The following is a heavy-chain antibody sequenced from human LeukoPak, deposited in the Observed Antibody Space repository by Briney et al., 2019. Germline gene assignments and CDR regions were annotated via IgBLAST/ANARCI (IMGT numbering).Heavy chain of an antibody. CDR3: IRAVPGLGD. V-gene: IGHV3-74*01. Sequence: GGSLRLSCAASGFTFSSDWMHWVRQAPGRGLVWVSRINSDGRSTTYADSVKGRFTISRDNAKNTLYLQMNSLRAEDTAVYYCIRAVPGLGDWGQGTLVTVSS. D-gene: IGHD6-19*01. CDR2: INSDGRST. J-gene: IGHJ4*02. CDR1: GFTFSSDW.